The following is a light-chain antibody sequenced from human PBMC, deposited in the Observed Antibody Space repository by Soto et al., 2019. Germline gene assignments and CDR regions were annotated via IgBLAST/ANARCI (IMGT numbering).Light chain of an antibody. CDR2: AAS. CDR1: QGISTY. CDR3: QQLNSYPLT. J-gene: IGKJ4*01. V-gene: IGKV1-9*01. Sequence: DIKLTQAPSFLSASVRDRVTITCRASQGISTYLVWYQQKPGKAPKLLIYAASTLQSGVPSRFSGSGSGTEFTLTISSLQPEDFATYYCQQLNSYPLTVGGGTKVEIK.